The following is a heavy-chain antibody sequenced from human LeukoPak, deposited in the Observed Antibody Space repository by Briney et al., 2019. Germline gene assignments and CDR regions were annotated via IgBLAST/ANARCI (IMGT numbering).Heavy chain of an antibody. J-gene: IGHJ6*03. CDR1: GFTFDDYA. V-gene: IGHV3-9*01. CDR3: AKDLSHTPYYMDV. Sequence: PGGSLRLSCAASGFTFDDYAMHWVRQAPGKGLEWVSGNSWNSGSIGYADSVKGRFTISRDNAKNSLYLQMNSLRAEDTALYYCAKDLSHTPYYMDVWGKGTTVTVSS. CDR2: NSWNSGSI.